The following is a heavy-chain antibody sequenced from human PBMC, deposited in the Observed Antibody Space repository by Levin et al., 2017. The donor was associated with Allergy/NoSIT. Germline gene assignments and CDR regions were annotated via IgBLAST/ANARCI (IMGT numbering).Heavy chain of an antibody. D-gene: IGHD3-10*01. CDR2: ISGSGGST. CDR3: AREYYYGSGNYYKALRF. CDR1: GFTFSSYA. V-gene: IGHV3-23*01. J-gene: IGHJ4*02. Sequence: GGSLRLSCAASGFTFSSYAMSWVRQAPGKGLEWVSGISGSGGSTYYADSVKGRFTISRDNSKNTLYLQMNSLRSEDTAVYYCAREYYYGSGNYYKALRFWGQGTLVTVSS.